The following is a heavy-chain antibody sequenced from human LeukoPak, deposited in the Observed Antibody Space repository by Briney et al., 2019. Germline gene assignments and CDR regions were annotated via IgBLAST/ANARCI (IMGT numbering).Heavy chain of an antibody. CDR2: INTDGSST. D-gene: IGHD3-10*01. CDR3: ARVSTMVRGVIIDPYFDY. V-gene: IGHV3-74*01. CDR1: GFTFSSYW. Sequence: GGSLRLSCAASGFTFSSYWMHWVRQAPGKGLVWVSRINTDGSSTSYADSVKGRFTISRDNAKNTLYLQMNSLRAEDTAVYHCARVSTMVRGVIIDPYFDYWGQGTLVTVSS. J-gene: IGHJ4*02.